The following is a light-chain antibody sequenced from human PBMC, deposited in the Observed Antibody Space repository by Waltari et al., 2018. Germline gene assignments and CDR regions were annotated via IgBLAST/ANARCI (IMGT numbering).Light chain of an antibody. V-gene: IGKV3-20*01. CDR1: QTVRSNY. Sequence: EIVLAQSPDTLSLSPGERATLSCRASQTVRSNYLAWFQQKPGQAPRLLIYGASSRATGIPDRFSGIGSGTDFTFTISRLEPEDFAVYYCQQYVSPPETFGHGTKVEI. J-gene: IGKJ1*01. CDR2: GAS. CDR3: QQYVSPPET.